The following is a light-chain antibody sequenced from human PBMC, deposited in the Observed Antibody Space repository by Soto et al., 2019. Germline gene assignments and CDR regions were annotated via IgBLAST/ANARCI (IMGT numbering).Light chain of an antibody. J-gene: IGLJ2*01. CDR3: SSYTSRSTLV. Sequence: QPVLTQAASVSGSPGQSITISCTGTSSDVGGYNSVSWYQQHPGKAPKLMIYDVSNRPSGVSNRFSGSKSGNTASLTISGLQAEDEADYYCSSYTSRSTLVFGGGTKLTVL. CDR1: SSDVGGYNS. CDR2: DVS. V-gene: IGLV2-14*03.